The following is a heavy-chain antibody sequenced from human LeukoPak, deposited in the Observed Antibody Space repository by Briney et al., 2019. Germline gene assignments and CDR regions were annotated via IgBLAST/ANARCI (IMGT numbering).Heavy chain of an antibody. J-gene: IGHJ5*02. CDR1: GYSFNSYA. CDR3: ARDDYGDYDNWFDP. V-gene: IGHV3-30-3*01. CDR2: ISYDGGNK. D-gene: IGHD4-17*01. Sequence: GGSLRLSCVASGYSFNSYAIHWVRQAPGKGLEWVAVISYDGGNKYYADSVKGRFTISRDNAKNSLYLQMNSLRAEDTAVYYCARDDYGDYDNWFDPWGQGTLVTVSS.